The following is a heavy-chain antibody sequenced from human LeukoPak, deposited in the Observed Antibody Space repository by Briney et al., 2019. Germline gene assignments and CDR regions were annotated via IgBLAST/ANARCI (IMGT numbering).Heavy chain of an antibody. CDR2: IYTSGST. CDR1: GGSISSYY. Sequence: PSETLSLTCTVSGGSISSYYWSWIRQPAGKGLEWIGRIYTSGSTNYNPSLKSRGTISVDTSKNQFSLKLSSVTAADTAVYYCGRDYYANYGGIDYWGQGALVTVSS. D-gene: IGHD4/OR15-4a*01. CDR3: GRDYYANYGGIDY. J-gene: IGHJ4*02. V-gene: IGHV4-4*07.